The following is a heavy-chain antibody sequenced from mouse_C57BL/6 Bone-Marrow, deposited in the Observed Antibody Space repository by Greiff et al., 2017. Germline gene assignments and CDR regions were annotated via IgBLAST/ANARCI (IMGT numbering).Heavy chain of an antibody. V-gene: IGHV1-64*01. CDR1: GYTFTSYW. CDR2: IHPNSGST. J-gene: IGHJ1*03. CDR3: ARRGGYGGYFDV. Sequence: VQLQQPGAELVKPGASVKLSCKASGYTFTSYWMHWVKQRPGQGLEWIGMIHPNSGSTNYNEKFKSKATLTVDKSSSTTYMPLSSLTSEDSAVYYCARRGGYGGYFDVWGTGTTVTVSS. D-gene: IGHD2-2*01.